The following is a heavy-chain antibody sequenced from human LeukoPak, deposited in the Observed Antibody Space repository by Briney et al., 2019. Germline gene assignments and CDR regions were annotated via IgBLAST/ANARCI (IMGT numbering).Heavy chain of an antibody. CDR3: ARDGTYIVIIPAATWFDP. J-gene: IGHJ5*02. D-gene: IGHD2-2*01. CDR1: GYTFTGYY. Sequence: ASVKVSCKASGYTFTGYYIHWVRQAPGQGLEWMGWISGYTGNTNCAQNFQGRVTMTTDTSTSTAYMELRSLRSDDTAVYYCARDGTYIVIIPAATWFDPWGQGTLVTVSS. V-gene: IGHV1-18*04. CDR2: ISGYTGNT.